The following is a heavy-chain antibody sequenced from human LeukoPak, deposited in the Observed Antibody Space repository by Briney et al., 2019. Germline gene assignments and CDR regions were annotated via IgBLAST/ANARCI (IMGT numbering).Heavy chain of an antibody. CDR3: VRESGSQRAFDI. Sequence: PGGSLRLPCAASGFIFSNYAMHWVRQAPGKGLEWVSFMSYDGTNKYSADSVKGRFIISRDNSENTLYLQMNSLRVGDTALYSCVRESGSQRAFDIWGQGTVVTVS. D-gene: IGHD1-26*01. V-gene: IGHV3-30*04. J-gene: IGHJ3*02. CDR1: GFIFSNYA. CDR2: MSYDGTNK.